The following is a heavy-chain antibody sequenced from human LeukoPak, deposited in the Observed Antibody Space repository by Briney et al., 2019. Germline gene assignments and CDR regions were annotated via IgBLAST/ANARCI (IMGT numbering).Heavy chain of an antibody. CDR1: GFTFGTYW. D-gene: IGHD2-15*01. CDR3: ARARYCSSGNCYKDY. CDR2: INGDGSEK. J-gene: IGHJ4*02. V-gene: IGHV3-7*01. Sequence: PGGSLRLSCAASGFTFGTYWMSWVRQAPGKGLEWVANINGDGSEKYFAGSVKGRFTISRDNARNSLFLQMNGLRAEDTAVYYCARARYCSSGNCYKDYWGQGSLVTVSS.